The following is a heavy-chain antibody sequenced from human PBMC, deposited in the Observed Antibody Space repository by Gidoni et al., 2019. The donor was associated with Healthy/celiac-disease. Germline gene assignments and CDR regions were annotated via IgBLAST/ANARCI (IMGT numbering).Heavy chain of an antibody. D-gene: IGHD1-26*01. CDR2: ISSSSSYI. V-gene: IGHV3-21*01. CDR1: GFTFSRYS. Sequence: EVQLVESGGGLVKPGGSLRLSCAASGFTFSRYSMNWVRQAPGKGLEWVSYISSSSSYIYYAESVKGRFTISRDNAKNSLYLQMNSLRAEDTAVYYCAVGMVAPYFDYWGQGTLVTVSS. CDR3: AVGMVAPYFDY. J-gene: IGHJ4*02.